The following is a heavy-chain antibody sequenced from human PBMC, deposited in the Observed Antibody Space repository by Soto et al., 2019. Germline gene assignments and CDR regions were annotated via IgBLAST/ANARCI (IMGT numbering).Heavy chain of an antibody. CDR3: ADAGDMLRYFDWLPFDY. D-gene: IGHD3-9*01. J-gene: IGHJ4*02. CDR1: GFTFSSYA. Sequence: EVQLLESGGGLVQPGGSLRLSCAASGFTFSSYAMSGVRQAPGKGLEWVSAISGSGGSTYYADSVKGRFTISRDNSKNTLYLQMNSLRAEDTAVYYCADAGDMLRYFDWLPFDYWGQGTLVTVSS. CDR2: ISGSGGST. V-gene: IGHV3-23*01.